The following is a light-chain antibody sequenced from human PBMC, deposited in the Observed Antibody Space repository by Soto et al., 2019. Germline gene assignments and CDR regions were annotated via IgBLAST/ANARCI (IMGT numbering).Light chain of an antibody. Sequence: DIQMTQSPSTLSASVGDRVTITCRASQSISSWLAWYQQKPGKAPKLLIYDASSLESGVPSRFSGSGSGTEFTLTISSLQPDDFATYYCQQYYSYPYTFGQGTKLEIK. CDR1: QSISSW. CDR3: QQYYSYPYT. CDR2: DAS. J-gene: IGKJ2*01. V-gene: IGKV1-5*01.